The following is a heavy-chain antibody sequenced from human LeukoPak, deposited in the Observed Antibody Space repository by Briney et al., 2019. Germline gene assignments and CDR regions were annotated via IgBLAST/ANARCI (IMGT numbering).Heavy chain of an antibody. V-gene: IGHV3-66*01. CDR2: IYSGGST. J-gene: IGHJ2*01. D-gene: IGHD1-26*01. CDR1: GFTVSSNY. CDR3: AREGSGSHQRYTDWYFDL. Sequence: GGSLRLSCAASGFTVSSNYMSWVRQAPGKGLEWVSVIYSGGSTYYADSVKGRFTISRDNSKNTLYLQMNSLRAEDTAVYYCAREGSGSHQRYTDWYFDLWGRGTLVTVSS.